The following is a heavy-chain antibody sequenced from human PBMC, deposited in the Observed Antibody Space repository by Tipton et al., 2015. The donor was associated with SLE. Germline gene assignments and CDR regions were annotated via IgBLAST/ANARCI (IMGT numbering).Heavy chain of an antibody. CDR3: ARGKYGGGSY. J-gene: IGHJ4*02. D-gene: IGHD3-16*01. CDR2: INHSGSA. CDR1: GGSFSGYY. Sequence: TLSLTCGVYGGSFSGYYWNWIRQSPGKGLEWIGEINHSGSANYNPSLKSRATISVDTSKNQFSLKLSSMTAADTAVYYCARGKYGGGSYWGQGTLVTVSS. V-gene: IGHV4-34*01.